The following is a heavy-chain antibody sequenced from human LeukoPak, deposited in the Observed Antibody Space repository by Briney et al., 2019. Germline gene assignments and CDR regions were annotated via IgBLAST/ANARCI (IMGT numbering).Heavy chain of an antibody. V-gene: IGHV3-30*18. D-gene: IGHD6-19*01. J-gene: IGHJ4*02. CDR3: AKEGQQWLEYFDY. CDR1: GFTFSSYG. CDR2: ISYDGSNK. Sequence: GSLRLSCAASGFTFSSYGMHWVRQAPGKGLEWVAVISYDGSNKYYADSVKGRFTISRDNSKNTLYLQMNSLRAEDTAVYYCAKEGQQWLEYFDYWGQGTLVTVSS.